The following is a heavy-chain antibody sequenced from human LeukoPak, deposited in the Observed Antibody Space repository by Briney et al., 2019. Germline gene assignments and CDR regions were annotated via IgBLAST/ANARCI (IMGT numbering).Heavy chain of an antibody. CDR3: SEGLDY. V-gene: IGHV3-15*01. CDR1: GFTFSYVW. J-gene: IGHJ4*02. Sequence: GVSLRLSCAASGFTFSYVWMSWVRQAPGKGLEWVGRITTTAHGATTEYAAPVKGRFTISRDDSKNTVYLQMNSLKTEDTAVYYCSEGLDYWGQGTLVTVSS. CDR2: ITTTAHGATT.